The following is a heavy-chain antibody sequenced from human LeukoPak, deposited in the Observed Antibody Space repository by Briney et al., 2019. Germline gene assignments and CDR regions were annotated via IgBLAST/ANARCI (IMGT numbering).Heavy chain of an antibody. J-gene: IGHJ4*02. Sequence: GGSLRLSCAASGFTFSSYAMSWVRQAPGKGLEWVSAISGRGGSTYYADSVKGRFTISRDNSKNTLYLQMNSLRAEDTAVYYCAKDSLWFSDNYFDYWGQGTLVTVSS. CDR2: ISGRGGST. D-gene: IGHD3-10*01. CDR3: AKDSLWFSDNYFDY. V-gene: IGHV3-23*01. CDR1: GFTFSSYA.